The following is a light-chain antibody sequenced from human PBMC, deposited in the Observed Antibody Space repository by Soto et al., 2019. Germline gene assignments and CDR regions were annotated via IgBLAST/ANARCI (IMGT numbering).Light chain of an antibody. V-gene: IGKV3D-7*01. CDR2: GAS. J-gene: IGKJ2*01. CDR3: QQDYNWYT. CDR1: QSVSSSY. Sequence: PGARVTLSCRASQSVSSSYLTWYQQKPGQAPRLLIYGASTRATGIPARFSGSASGTDFTLTISSLQPEDFAVYYWQQDYNWYTFGQGTELKIK.